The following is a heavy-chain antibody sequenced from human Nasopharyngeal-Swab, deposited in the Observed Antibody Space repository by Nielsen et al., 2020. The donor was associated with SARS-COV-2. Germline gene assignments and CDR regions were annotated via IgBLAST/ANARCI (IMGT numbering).Heavy chain of an antibody. D-gene: IGHD6-13*01. CDR2: ISGSGGST. J-gene: IGHJ6*02. V-gene: IGHV3-23*01. Sequence: WIRQPPGKGLEWVSAISGSGGSTYYADSVKGRFTISRDNSKNTLYLQMNSLRAEDTAVYYCAKDGKRRGIAAAGTLYYYYGTDVWGQGTTVTVSS. CDR3: AKDGKRRGIAAAGTLYYYYGTDV.